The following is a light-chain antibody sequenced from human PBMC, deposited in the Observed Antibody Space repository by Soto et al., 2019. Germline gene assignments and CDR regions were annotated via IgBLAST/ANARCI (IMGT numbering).Light chain of an antibody. J-gene: IGLJ3*02. CDR3: QSYDSSNLWV. CDR1: SGSIASNY. CDR2: ENN. V-gene: IGLV6-57*04. Sequence: NFMLTQPHSVSESPGKTVTISCTRSSGSIASNYVQWYQQRPGSAPTTVIYENNQRPSGVPDRFSGSIDSSSNSASLTISGLKTEDEADDCCQSYDSSNLWVFGGGTKLTVL.